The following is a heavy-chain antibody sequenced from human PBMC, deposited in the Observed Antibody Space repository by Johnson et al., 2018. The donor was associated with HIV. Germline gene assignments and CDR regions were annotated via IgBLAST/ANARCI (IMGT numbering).Heavy chain of an antibody. CDR1: GFTVSTNY. J-gene: IGHJ3*02. V-gene: IGHV3-66*01. Sequence: VQLVESGGGLVQPGGSLRLSCASGFTVSTNYMSWVRQAPGKGLEWVSVIYSGDTTYYADSVKGRFTISRDNSRNTLYLQMNSLRTEDTAVYYCARDEVAGAFDIWGQGTMVTVSS. CDR3: ARDEVAGAFDI. CDR2: IYSGDTT.